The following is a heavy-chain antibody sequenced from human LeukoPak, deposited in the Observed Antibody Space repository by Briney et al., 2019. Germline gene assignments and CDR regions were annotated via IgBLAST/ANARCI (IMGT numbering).Heavy chain of an antibody. CDR3: VRLVGDADGVPDYYGMDV. Sequence: GASVKVSFKCSGCTFSSYTIRWVRQAPAQGLEWMGRIIPILCIANYAQKFQSRVTITADKSTSTAYIELSSLRSEDTAVYYCVRLVGDADGVPDYYGMDVWGQGTTVSVSS. V-gene: IGHV1-69*02. J-gene: IGHJ6*02. D-gene: IGHD1-26*01. CDR2: IIPILCIA. CDR1: GCTFSSYT.